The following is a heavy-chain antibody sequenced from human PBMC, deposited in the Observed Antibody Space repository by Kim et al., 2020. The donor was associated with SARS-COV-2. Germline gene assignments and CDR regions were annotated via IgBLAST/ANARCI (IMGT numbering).Heavy chain of an antibody. Sequence: GGSLRLSCAASGFTFSSYGMHWVRQAPGKGLEWVAVISYDGSNKYYADSVKGRFTISRDNSKNTLYLQMNSLRAEDTAVYYCAKDSGRITMIVVVITGIDVWGQGTLGTVSS. J-gene: IGHJ4*02. CDR1: GFTFSSYG. V-gene: IGHV3-30*18. D-gene: IGHD3-22*01. CDR3: AKDSGRITMIVVVITGIDV. CDR2: ISYDGSNK.